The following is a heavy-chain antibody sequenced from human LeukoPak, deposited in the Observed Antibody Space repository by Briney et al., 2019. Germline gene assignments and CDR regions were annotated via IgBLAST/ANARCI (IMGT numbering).Heavy chain of an antibody. CDR3: ARALGGQQLAY. D-gene: IGHD6-13*01. CDR2: IYSGGST. V-gene: IGHV3-66*01. J-gene: IGHJ4*02. Sequence: PGGSLRLSCAASGFTVSSNYMSWVRQAPGKGLEWVSVIYSGGSTYYADSVKGRFTISRDNSKNTLYLQMNSLRAEDTAVYYCARALGGQQLAYWGQGTLVTVSS. CDR1: GFTVSSNY.